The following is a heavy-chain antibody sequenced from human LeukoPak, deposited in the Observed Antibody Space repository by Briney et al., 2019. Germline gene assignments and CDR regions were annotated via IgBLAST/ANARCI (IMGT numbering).Heavy chain of an antibody. CDR2: IYYSGRT. CDR3: ARHGYYYDTSGYFGPLGY. Sequence: SETLSLTCTVSTVSGGSISSSSYYWGWTRQPPGKGLEWIGSIYYSGRTYYNPSLKSRVTISVDTSKNQFSLKLSPVTAADTAVYYCARHGYYYDTSGYFGPLGYWGQGTLVTVSS. V-gene: IGHV4-39*01. CDR1: GGSISSSSYY. J-gene: IGHJ4*02. D-gene: IGHD3-22*01.